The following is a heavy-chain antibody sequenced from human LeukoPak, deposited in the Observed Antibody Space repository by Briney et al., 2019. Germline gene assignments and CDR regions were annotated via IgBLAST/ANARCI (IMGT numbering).Heavy chain of an antibody. CDR3: AKDKVGATVDAFDI. V-gene: IGHV3-23*01. Sequence: GSLRLSCAASGFTFSTYGMHWVRQAPGKGLEWVSAISGSGGSTYYADSVKGRFTISRDNSKNTLYLQMNSLRAEDTAVYYCAKDKVGATVDAFDIWGQGTMVTVSS. CDR1: GFTFSTYG. J-gene: IGHJ3*02. D-gene: IGHD1-26*01. CDR2: ISGSGGST.